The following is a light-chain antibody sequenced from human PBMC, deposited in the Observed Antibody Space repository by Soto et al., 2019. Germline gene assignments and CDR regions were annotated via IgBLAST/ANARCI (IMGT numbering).Light chain of an antibody. CDR1: QDISNY. J-gene: IGKJ2*01. Sequence: DIQMTQSPSSLSASVGDRVTITCQASQDISNYLNWYQQKPGKAPKLLIYHASNLETGVPSRFSGSGSWTDFTVTISSLQPEDIATYYCQQYDNLPYTFGQGTKLQIK. CDR3: QQYDNLPYT. V-gene: IGKV1-33*01. CDR2: HAS.